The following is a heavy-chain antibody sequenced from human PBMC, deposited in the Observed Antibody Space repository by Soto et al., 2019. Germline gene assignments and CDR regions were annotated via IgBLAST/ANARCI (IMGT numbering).Heavy chain of an antibody. CDR1: GYTFTSYY. D-gene: IGHD1-26*01. V-gene: IGHV1-46*01. J-gene: IGHJ3*02. CDR3: ASGSRGEAFDI. CDR2: INPSGGST. Sequence: ASVKVSCKASGYTFTSYYMHWVRQAPGQGLEGMGIINPSGGSTSYAQKFQGRVTMTRDTSTSTVYMELSSLRSEDTAVYYCASGSRGEAFDIWGQGTMVTVSS.